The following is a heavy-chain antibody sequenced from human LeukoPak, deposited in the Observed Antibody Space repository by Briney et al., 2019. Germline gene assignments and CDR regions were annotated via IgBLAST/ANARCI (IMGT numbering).Heavy chain of an antibody. CDR1: GFTFSSYS. CDR3: TRDGGSFCDFDY. CDR2: INTDGRIT. J-gene: IGHJ4*02. V-gene: IGHV3-64*02. D-gene: IGHD1-26*01. Sequence: GGSLRLSCAASGFTFSSYSMNWVRQAPGKGLEYVSVINTDGRITYYADPVKGRFTISRDNSKNTVYLQMGSLRGEDMAVYYCTRDGGSFCDFDYWGQGALVTVSS.